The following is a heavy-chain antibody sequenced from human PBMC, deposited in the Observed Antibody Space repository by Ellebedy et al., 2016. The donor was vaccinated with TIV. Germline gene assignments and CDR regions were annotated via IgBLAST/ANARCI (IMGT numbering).Heavy chain of an antibody. CDR1: GYTFTSYA. V-gene: IGHV1-3*04. D-gene: IGHD6-19*01. J-gene: IGHJ4*02. CDR3: AREGSGWHGGYDY. CDR2: INTANGDT. Sequence: ASVKVSCKASGYTFTSYAMHWMRQAPGQRLEWMAWINTANGDTRHSQRFQGRVTFTRDTFASTAYMDLSGLRSEDTAVYYCAREGSGWHGGYDYWGQGTLVTVSS.